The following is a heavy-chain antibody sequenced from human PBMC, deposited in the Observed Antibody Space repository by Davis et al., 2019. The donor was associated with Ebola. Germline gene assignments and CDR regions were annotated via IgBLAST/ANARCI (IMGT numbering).Heavy chain of an antibody. CDR2: ISYDGSNK. Sequence: GESLKISCAASGFTFSSYAMHWVRQAPGKGLEWVAVISYDGSNKYYADSVKGRFTISRDNSKNTLCLQMNSLRAEDTAVYYCASLELETQQGADWGQGTLVTVSS. CDR1: GFTFSSYA. V-gene: IGHV3-30-3*01. D-gene: IGHD1-1*01. J-gene: IGHJ4*02. CDR3: ASLELETQQGAD.